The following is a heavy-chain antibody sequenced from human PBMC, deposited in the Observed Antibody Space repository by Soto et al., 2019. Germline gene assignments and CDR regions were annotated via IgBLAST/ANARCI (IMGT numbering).Heavy chain of an antibody. J-gene: IGHJ6*02. CDR1: GFTFTSSA. CDR3: AAGADTVTAGYYGMDV. D-gene: IGHD4-17*01. Sequence: PVKVSCKASGFTFTSSAVQWVRQARGQRLEWIGWIVVGSGNTNYAQKFQERVTITRDMSTSTAYMELSSLRSEDTAVYYCAAGADTVTAGYYGMDVWGQGTTVTVSS. V-gene: IGHV1-58*01. CDR2: IVVGSGNT.